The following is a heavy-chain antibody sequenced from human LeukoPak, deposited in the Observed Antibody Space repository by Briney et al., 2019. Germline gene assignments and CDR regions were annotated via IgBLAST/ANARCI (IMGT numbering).Heavy chain of an antibody. CDR3: ARGVMAGWFDP. Sequence: SETLSLTCTVSGDSISSGDYYWSWIRQSPRQGLECHGNIYYSGSTYYNPSLTTPFAISMDTSRNQFSLRLTSVTAADTAVYYCARGVMAGWFDPWGQGTLVTVSS. D-gene: IGHD2-8*01. CDR2: IYYSGST. V-gene: IGHV4-30-4*08. CDR1: GDSISSGDYY. J-gene: IGHJ5*02.